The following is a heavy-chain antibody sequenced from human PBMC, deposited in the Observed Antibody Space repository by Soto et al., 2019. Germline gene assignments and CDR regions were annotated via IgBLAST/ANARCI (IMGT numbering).Heavy chain of an antibody. Sequence: SETLSLTCTVSDGSVSSGNYYWTWIRQPPGKGLEWIGYIHSSGSTLYIASLKSRVIISVDTSMNQFSLKLSSVTAADTAVYYCARDSLALFDSWGQGTLVTVSS. CDR2: IHSSGST. V-gene: IGHV4-61*01. D-gene: IGHD5-12*01. CDR1: DGSVSSGNYY. CDR3: ARDSLALFDS. J-gene: IGHJ4*02.